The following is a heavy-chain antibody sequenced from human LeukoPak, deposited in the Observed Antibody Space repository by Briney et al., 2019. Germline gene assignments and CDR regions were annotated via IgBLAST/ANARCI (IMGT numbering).Heavy chain of an antibody. V-gene: IGHV4-34*01. CDR1: GGSFSGYY. Sequence: SSETLSLTCAAYGGSFSGYYWSWIRQPPGKGLEWIGEIYHSGSTIYNPSLKSRVTISVDKSKNQFSLKLSSVTAADTAVYYCARGRKLNAFDIWGQGTMVTVSS. CDR2: IYHSGST. J-gene: IGHJ3*02. D-gene: IGHD1-26*01. CDR3: ARGRKLNAFDI.